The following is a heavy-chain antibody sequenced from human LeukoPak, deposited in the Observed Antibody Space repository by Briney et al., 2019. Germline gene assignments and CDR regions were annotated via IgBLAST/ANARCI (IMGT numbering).Heavy chain of an antibody. CDR3: AKDTADYGMDV. D-gene: IGHD2-2*01. V-gene: IGHV3-43*01. CDR1: RVTPDVTT. Sequence: GGSLRLSSAASRVTPDVTTMRWVRPGPQRGVEWGSLISGDGGSTYYADSVKGRFSISRDNSKNSLYLQMNSLRTEDTDLYYCAKDTADYGMDVGGQGTTVTVSS. CDR2: ISGDGGST. J-gene: IGHJ6*02.